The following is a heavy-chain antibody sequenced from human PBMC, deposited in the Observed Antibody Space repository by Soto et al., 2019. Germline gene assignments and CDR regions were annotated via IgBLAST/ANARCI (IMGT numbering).Heavy chain of an antibody. CDR3: ARDFRRITLFGVVQPDYYYYGMDV. Sequence: ASVKVSCKASGCTFSSYAISWVRQAPGQGLEWMGGIIPIFGTANYAQKFQGRVTITADESTSTAYMELSSLRSEDTAVYYCARDFRRITLFGVVQPDYYYYGMDVWGQGTTVTVS. CDR2: IIPIFGTA. V-gene: IGHV1-69*13. D-gene: IGHD3-3*01. J-gene: IGHJ6*02. CDR1: GCTFSSYA.